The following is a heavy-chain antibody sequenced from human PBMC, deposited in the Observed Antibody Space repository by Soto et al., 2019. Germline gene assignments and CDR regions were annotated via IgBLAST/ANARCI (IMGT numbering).Heavy chain of an antibody. D-gene: IGHD2-2*01. J-gene: IGHJ4*02. CDR3: VPLCRYCSTTTPS. CDR1: GFTFSTYA. V-gene: IGHV3-23*01. Sequence: EVQLLESGGGLVQPGGSLRLSCAASGFTFSTYAMSWVRQAPRKGLEWVSAISGNGGEYTYYADSLKGRFTISRDNSKNTLYLQMNSLRAEDTAVYYCVPLCRYCSTTTPSWGQGTLVTVSS. CDR2: ISGNGGEYT.